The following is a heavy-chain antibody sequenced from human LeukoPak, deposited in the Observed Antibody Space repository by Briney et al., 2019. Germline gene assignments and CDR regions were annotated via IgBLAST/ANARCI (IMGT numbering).Heavy chain of an antibody. CDR1: GYTFTSYG. CDR2: ISAYNGNT. Sequence: ASVKVSCKASGYTFTSYGISWVRQAPGQGLEWMGWISAYNGNTNYAQKLQGRVTMTTDTSTSTAYMELRSLRSGDTAVYYCARYYDILTGYSPDYWGQGTLVTVSS. D-gene: IGHD3-9*01. J-gene: IGHJ4*02. V-gene: IGHV1-18*01. CDR3: ARYYDILTGYSPDY.